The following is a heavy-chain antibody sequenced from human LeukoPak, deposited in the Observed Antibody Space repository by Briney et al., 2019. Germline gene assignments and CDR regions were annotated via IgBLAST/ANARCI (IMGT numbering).Heavy chain of an antibody. D-gene: IGHD2-21*02. CDR2: IYYSGST. CDR3: ARGGGDYHFDY. V-gene: IGHV4-59*01. CDR1: GGSISSYY. J-gene: IGHJ4*02. Sequence: SETLSLTCTVSGGSISSYYWSWIRQPPGKGLEWIGYIYYSGSTNYNPSLKSRVTISVGTSKNQFSLKLSSVTAADTAVYYCARGGGDYHFDYWGQGTLVTVSS.